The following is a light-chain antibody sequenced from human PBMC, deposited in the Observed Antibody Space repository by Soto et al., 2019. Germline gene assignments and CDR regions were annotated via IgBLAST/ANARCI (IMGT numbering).Light chain of an antibody. Sequence: EIVLTQSPGTLSLSPGERATLSCRASQSVSSSYLAWYQQKPGQAPRLLIYGASSRATGIPDRFSGSGSGTDFTLTISRLEPEDFAVYYCQQYGGSLITFGQGTDWRLN. CDR3: QQYGGSLIT. CDR1: QSVSSSY. V-gene: IGKV3-20*01. CDR2: GAS. J-gene: IGKJ5*01.